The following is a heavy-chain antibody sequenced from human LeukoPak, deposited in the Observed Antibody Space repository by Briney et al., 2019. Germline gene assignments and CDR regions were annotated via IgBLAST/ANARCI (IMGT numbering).Heavy chain of an antibody. CDR3: ARAGGYYGSGSNAYYYYYGMDV. Sequence: LSLTCAVSGGSISNDKWWSWVRQAPGKGLEWVAVISYDGSNKYYADSVKGRFTISRDNSKNTLYLQMNSLRAEDTAVYYCARAGGYYGSGSNAYYYYYGMDVWGQGTTVTVSS. V-gene: IGHV3-30-3*01. D-gene: IGHD3-10*01. J-gene: IGHJ6*02. CDR1: GGSISNDK. CDR2: ISYDGSNK.